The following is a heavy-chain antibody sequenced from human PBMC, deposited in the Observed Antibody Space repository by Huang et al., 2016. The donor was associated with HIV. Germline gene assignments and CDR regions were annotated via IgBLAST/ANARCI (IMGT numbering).Heavy chain of an antibody. Sequence: VQLIESGGGVVQPGKSLRLSCATSGFILSNYGLHWVRQAPGKGLKGVAFIRNDGMKKNYADSVRGRFTVGRDNGNNTLFLQMRSLGVDDTAVYYCARGDYYDSSGYHPGYFDYWGQGILVTVS. V-gene: IGHV3-33*04. CDR3: ARGDYYDSSGYHPGYFDY. CDR2: IRNDGMKK. J-gene: IGHJ4*02. CDR1: GFILSNYG. D-gene: IGHD3-22*01.